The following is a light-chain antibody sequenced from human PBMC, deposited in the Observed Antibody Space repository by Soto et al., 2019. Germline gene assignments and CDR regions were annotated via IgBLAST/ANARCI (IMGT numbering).Light chain of an antibody. J-gene: IGKJ1*01. V-gene: IGKV1-33*01. CDR1: QDISNY. Sequence: DIQMTQSPSSLSASVGDRVTITCRASQDISNYLNWYQQKPGKAPKLLIYDASNLESGVPSRFSGSGSGTEFTLTISSLQPEDFAVYYCQQYENYWTFGQGTKVGI. CDR3: QQYENYWT. CDR2: DAS.